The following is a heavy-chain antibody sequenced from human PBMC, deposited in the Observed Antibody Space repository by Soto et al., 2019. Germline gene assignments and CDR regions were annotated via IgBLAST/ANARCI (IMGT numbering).Heavy chain of an antibody. J-gene: IGHJ4*02. V-gene: IGHV3-73*01. Sequence: PGGSLRPSCAASGFTFIGSAMHWVRQASGKGLEWVGHIRTKANRYATVYAASVKGRFTISRDDSKNTAYLQVNSLKTEDTAVYYCTRQNGDFFEYWGQGALVTVSS. CDR2: IRTKANRYAT. CDR3: TRQNGDFFEY. CDR1: GFTFIGSA. D-gene: IGHD4-17*01.